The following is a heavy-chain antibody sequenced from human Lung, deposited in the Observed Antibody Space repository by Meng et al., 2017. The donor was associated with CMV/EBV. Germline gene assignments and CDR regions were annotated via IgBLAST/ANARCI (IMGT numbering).Heavy chain of an antibody. D-gene: IGHD1-26*01. CDR3: ARVEVGITSGDY. CDR2: ISAYNGNT. J-gene: IGHJ4*02. V-gene: IGHV1-18*01. CDR1: GYTFTNYG. Sequence: QAQWVQSEGGGKKPVASVKVSCKASGYTFTNYGITWVRQAPGQGLEWMGWISAYNGNTNYAQTLQGRVTMTTDTSTSTAYMELGSLRSDDTAVYYCARVEVGITSGDYWGQGTLVTVSS.